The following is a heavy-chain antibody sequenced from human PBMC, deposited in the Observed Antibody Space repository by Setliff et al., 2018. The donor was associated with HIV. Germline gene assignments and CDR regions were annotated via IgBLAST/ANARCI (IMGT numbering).Heavy chain of an antibody. CDR3: AKDPTTGAVAVYYFDY. D-gene: IGHD6-19*01. CDR2: ISGSGGST. V-gene: IGHV3-23*01. CDR1: GFTFSSYA. Sequence: GGSLRLSCAASGFTFSSYAMSWVRQAPGKGLEWVSAISGSGGSTYYADSVKGRFTISRDNSKDTLYLQMNSLRAEDTAVYYCAKDPTTGAVAVYYFDYWGQGTLVTVSS. J-gene: IGHJ4*02.